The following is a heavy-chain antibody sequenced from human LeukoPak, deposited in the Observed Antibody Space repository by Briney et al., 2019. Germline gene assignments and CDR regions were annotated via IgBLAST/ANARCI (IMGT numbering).Heavy chain of an antibody. CDR2: TNPDGNDI. J-gene: IGHJ4*02. V-gene: IGHV3-74*01. CDR1: GFSFSSYW. Sequence: SGGSLRLSCAASGFSFSSYWMHWVRHSPGKGLVWVSGTNPDGNDISYADSVKGRFTISRDNARNTLYLQVNSLRADDTAVYYCVRGSGWPNWGQGTLVTVS. CDR3: VRGSGWPN. D-gene: IGHD6-19*01.